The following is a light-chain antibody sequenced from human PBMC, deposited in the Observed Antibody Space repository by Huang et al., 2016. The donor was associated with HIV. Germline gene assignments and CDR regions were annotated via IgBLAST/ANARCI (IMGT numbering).Light chain of an antibody. CDR1: QSVSSN. CDR2: AAS. Sequence: EIVMTQSPATLSVSPGERATLSCRASQSVSSNLAWYQQKPGQAPRLLLYAASTRSTGIPARFSGSVSGTEFTLTISSLQSEDFAVYYCQQYNIWPRTFGQGTKVEIK. CDR3: QQYNIWPRT. V-gene: IGKV3-15*01. J-gene: IGKJ1*01.